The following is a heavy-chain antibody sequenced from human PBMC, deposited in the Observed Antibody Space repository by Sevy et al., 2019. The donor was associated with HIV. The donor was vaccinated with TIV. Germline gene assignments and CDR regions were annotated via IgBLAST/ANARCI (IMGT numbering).Heavy chain of an antibody. Sequence: GGSLRLSCVASGFSLNTYWMLWVRQAPGKGLEWVANINQDASVNYYADSVKGRFTISRDNARNLVSLQMNILRVEDTALYYCVRATSTVDSFWGQGTLVTVSS. CDR2: INQDASVN. J-gene: IGHJ4*02. V-gene: IGHV3-7*01. CDR3: VRATSTVDSF. D-gene: IGHD3-9*01. CDR1: GFSLNTYW.